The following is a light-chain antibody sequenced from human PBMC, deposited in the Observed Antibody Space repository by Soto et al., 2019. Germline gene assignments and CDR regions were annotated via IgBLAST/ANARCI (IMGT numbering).Light chain of an antibody. CDR3: QYYGSSLWT. CDR2: GAS. V-gene: IGKV3-20*01. J-gene: IGKJ1*01. Sequence: EIVLTQSPGTLSLSPGERAALSCRASQSLSSNYLAWYQQKPGQAPRLLIYGASNTAPGIPDRFSGRGSGTDFVLTISRLEPEDFAVYYCQYYGSSLWTFGQGTKVDIK. CDR1: QSLSSNY.